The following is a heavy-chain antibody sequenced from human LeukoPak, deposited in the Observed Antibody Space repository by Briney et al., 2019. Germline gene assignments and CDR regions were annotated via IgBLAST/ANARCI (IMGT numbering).Heavy chain of an antibody. CDR3: ATDVLDSGYGGGNY. CDR2: FDPEDGET. CDR1: GYTLTELS. V-gene: IGHV1-24*01. D-gene: IGHD5-12*01. J-gene: IGHJ4*02. Sequence: EASVKVSCKVSGYTLTELSMHWVRQAPGKGLEWMGGFDPEDGETIYAQKFQGRVTMTEDTSTDTAYVELSSLRSEDTAVYYCATDVLDSGYGGGNYWGQGTLVTVSS.